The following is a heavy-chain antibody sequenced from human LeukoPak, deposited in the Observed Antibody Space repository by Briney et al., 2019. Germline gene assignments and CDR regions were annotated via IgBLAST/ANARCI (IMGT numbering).Heavy chain of an antibody. CDR2: ISGSGGST. V-gene: IGHV3-23*01. Sequence: PGGSLRLSCIVSGFTFSSCGMHWVRQAPGKGLEWVSAISGSGGSTYYADSVKGRFTISRDNSKNTLYLQMNSLRAEDTAVYYCAKVMKYYYGSGSYGDYWGQGTLVTVSS. CDR1: GFTFSSCG. J-gene: IGHJ4*02. D-gene: IGHD3-10*01. CDR3: AKVMKYYYGSGSYGDY.